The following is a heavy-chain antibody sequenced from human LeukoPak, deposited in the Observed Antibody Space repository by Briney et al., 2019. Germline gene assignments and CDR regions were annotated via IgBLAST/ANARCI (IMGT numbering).Heavy chain of an antibody. CDR1: GFTFDDYA. Sequence: GGSLRLSCAASGFTFDDYAMHWVRQAPGKGLEWVSLISWDGGSTYYADSAKGRFTISRDNSKNSLYLQMNSLRAEDTAVYYCAREAGVTMVRGAFDPWGQGTLVTVSS. CDR3: AREAGVTMVRGAFDP. V-gene: IGHV3-43D*03. D-gene: IGHD3-10*01. CDR2: ISWDGGST. J-gene: IGHJ5*02.